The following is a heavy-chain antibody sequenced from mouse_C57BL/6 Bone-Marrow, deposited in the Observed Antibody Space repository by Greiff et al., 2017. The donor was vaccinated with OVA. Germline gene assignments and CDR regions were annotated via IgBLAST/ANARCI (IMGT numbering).Heavy chain of an antibody. V-gene: IGHV5-9-1*02. D-gene: IGHD3-2*02. Sequence: EVKLMESGEGLVKPGGSLKLSCAASGFTFSSYAMSWVRQTPEKRLEWVAYISSGGDYIYYADTVKGRFTISRDNARNTLYLQMSSLKSEDTAMYYCTREGDSSGYVGYWGQGTTLTVSS. CDR3: TREGDSSGYVGY. J-gene: IGHJ2*01. CDR2: ISSGGDYI. CDR1: GFTFSSYA.